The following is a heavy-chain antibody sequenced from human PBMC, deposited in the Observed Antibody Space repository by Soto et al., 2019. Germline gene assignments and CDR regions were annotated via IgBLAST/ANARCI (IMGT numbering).Heavy chain of an antibody. V-gene: IGHV4-59*11. Sequence: SATLSLTCTVAGGSISGHYWSWIRQPPGKGLEWIGYIYYSGSTNYNPSLKSRVTISVDTSKNQFSLKLSSVTAADTAVYYCARDQNWFDPWGQGTLVTVS. CDR2: IYYSGST. CDR3: ARDQNWFDP. J-gene: IGHJ5*02. CDR1: GGSISGHY.